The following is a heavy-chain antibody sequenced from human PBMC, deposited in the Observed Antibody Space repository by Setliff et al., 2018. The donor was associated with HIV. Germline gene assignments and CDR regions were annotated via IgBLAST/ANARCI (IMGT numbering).Heavy chain of an antibody. CDR3: ARARYIVIRGDAGMDV. V-gene: IGHV4-4*08. J-gene: IGHJ6*02. CDR1: GGSISSYY. D-gene: IGHD3-10*01. Sequence: PSETLSLTCTVSGGSISSYYWSWIRQPPGKGLEWIGRIYTSGLTNYNPSLKSRVTISVDTSKNQVSLKLSSVTASDTAVYYCARARYIVIRGDAGMDVWGPGTTVTVSS. CDR2: IYTSGLT.